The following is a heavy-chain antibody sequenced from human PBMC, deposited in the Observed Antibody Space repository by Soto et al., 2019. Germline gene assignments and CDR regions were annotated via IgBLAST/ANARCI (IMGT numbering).Heavy chain of an antibody. CDR2: IYSGGST. CDR1: GFTVSSNY. V-gene: IGHV3-66*01. Sequence: EVQLVESGGGLVQPGGSLRLSCAASGFTVSSNYMSWVRQAPGKGLEWVSVIYSGGSTYYADSVKGRFTISRDNSKNTLYLQMNSLRAEDTAVYYCAREVIAAAGPFFDDWGQGTLVTVSS. CDR3: AREVIAAAGPFFDD. J-gene: IGHJ4*02. D-gene: IGHD6-13*01.